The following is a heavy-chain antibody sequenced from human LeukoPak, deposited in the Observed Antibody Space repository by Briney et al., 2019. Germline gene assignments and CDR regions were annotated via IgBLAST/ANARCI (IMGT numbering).Heavy chain of an antibody. J-gene: IGHJ4*02. CDR1: GGSISSGGYD. V-gene: IGHV4-61*08. Sequence: PSETLSLTCTVYGGSISSGGYDWSWFRQPPGKGLEWIGYIYYGGSTNYNPSLKSRATISVDTSKHHFSLKLSSVTAADTAVYYCARSRRGSSGYYPWDYWGQGTLVTVSS. D-gene: IGHD3-22*01. CDR2: IYYGGST. CDR3: ARSRRGSSGYYPWDY.